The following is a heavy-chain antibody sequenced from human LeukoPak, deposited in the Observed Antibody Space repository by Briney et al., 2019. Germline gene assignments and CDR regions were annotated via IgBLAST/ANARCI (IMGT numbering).Heavy chain of an antibody. D-gene: IGHD2-15*01. CDR1: GFTFTTYS. CDR2: ISSISSYI. J-gene: IGHJ4*02. Sequence: KTGGSLRLSRAASGFTFTTYSMNWVRQAPGKGLEWVSSISSISSYIYYADSVKGRFTISRDNAKNSLYLQMNSLRAEDTAVYYCARGAPYCSGGSCMYYFDYWGQGTLVTVSS. CDR3: ARGAPYCSGGSCMYYFDY. V-gene: IGHV3-21*01.